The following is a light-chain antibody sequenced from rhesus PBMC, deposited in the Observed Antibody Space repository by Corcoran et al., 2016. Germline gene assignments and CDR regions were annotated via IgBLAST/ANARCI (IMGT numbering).Light chain of an antibody. CDR1: ESIWYSEDGNTY. V-gene: IGKV2-86*01. Sequence: IVMTQTPLSLPVTPGEPASISCRANESIWYSEDGNTYLTYWDWYLQKSGQSPQPLLYEVSNRAFGVPDRVSGRGSDTDFTLKTSRLDAEDVCIYYCMQCARIPFAFGPGTKLDIK. J-gene: IGKJ3*01. CDR2: EVS. CDR3: MQCARIPFA.